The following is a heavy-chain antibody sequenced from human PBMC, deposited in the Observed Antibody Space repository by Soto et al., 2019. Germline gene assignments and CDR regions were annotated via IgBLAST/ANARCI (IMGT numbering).Heavy chain of an antibody. Sequence: SETLSLTCTVSGGSISSYCWSWIRQPPGKGLEWIGYIYYSGSTNYNPSLKSRVTISVDTSKNQFSLKLSSVTAADTAVYYCARGPATAGTTIGFDYWGQGTLVTVSS. J-gene: IGHJ4*02. CDR3: ARGPATAGTTIGFDY. D-gene: IGHD1-1*01. CDR1: GGSISSYC. V-gene: IGHV4-59*01. CDR2: IYYSGST.